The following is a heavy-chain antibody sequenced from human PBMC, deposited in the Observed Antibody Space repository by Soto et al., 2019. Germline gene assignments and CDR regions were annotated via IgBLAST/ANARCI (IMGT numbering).Heavy chain of an antibody. CDR1: GYSFTNFH. D-gene: IGHD3-22*01. Sequence: ASVKVSCKASGYSFTNFHIHWVRQAHGQGLEWMGMIDPSGGITRDAQRLQGRITMTRDASTSTVYMELSSLRSEDTAVYYCARDSDYYDSSGYYYDWTYWGQGTLVTVSS. J-gene: IGHJ4*02. CDR3: ARDSDYYDSSGYYYDWTY. CDR2: IDPSGGIT. V-gene: IGHV1-46*01.